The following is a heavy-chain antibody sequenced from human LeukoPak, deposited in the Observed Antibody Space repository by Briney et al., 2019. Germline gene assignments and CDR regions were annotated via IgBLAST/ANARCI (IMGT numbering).Heavy chain of an antibody. Sequence: ASVKVSCKVSGYSLSDLSLQWVRQAPGQGLEWMGGFNPEHTETIYSQKFQGRATLTEDTSTDTAYMELSSLRSEDTAMYFCAQQKAGYSGSPSWFDPWGQGTLVTVSS. CDR1: GYSLSDLS. J-gene: IGHJ5*02. CDR2: FNPEHTET. CDR3: AQQKAGYSGSPSWFDP. D-gene: IGHD5-12*01. V-gene: IGHV1-24*01.